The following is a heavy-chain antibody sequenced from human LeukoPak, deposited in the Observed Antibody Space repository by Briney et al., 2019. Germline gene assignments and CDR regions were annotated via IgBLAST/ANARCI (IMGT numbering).Heavy chain of an antibody. CDR2: IYYSGST. CDR3: ARVVLTTVELRFDY. D-gene: IGHD4-11*01. Sequence: PSQTLSLTCTVSGGSISSGGYYWSWIRQHPGKGLEWIRYIYYSGSTDYNPSLKSRVTISVDTSKNQFSLKLSSVTAADTAVYYCARVVLTTVELRFDYWGQGTLVTVSS. CDR1: GGSISSGGYY. V-gene: IGHV4-31*03. J-gene: IGHJ4*02.